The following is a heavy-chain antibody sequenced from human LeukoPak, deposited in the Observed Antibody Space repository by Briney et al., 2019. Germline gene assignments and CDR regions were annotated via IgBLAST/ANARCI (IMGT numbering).Heavy chain of an antibody. V-gene: IGHV3-23*01. CDR2: ISPSGDST. Sequence: PGGSLRLSCAASGFTFSSYAMNWVRQTPGRGLEWVSTISPSGDSTYYADSVKGRFTISRDNSKNTLYLQMNSLRAEDTAVYYCAKRGSGTPNYWGQGTLVTVSS. J-gene: IGHJ4*02. D-gene: IGHD3-10*01. CDR3: AKRGSGTPNY. CDR1: GFTFSSYA.